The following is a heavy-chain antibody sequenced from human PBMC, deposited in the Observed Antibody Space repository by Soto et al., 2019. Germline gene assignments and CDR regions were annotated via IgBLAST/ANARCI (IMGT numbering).Heavy chain of an antibody. V-gene: IGHV4-59*01. CDR2: IYYSGST. CDR1: GGSISSYY. D-gene: IGHD6-13*01. CDR3: ARVWGSSSWSPFDY. J-gene: IGHJ4*02. Sequence: SETLSLTCTVSGGSISSYYWSWIRQPPGKGLEWIGYIYYSGSTNYNPSLKSRVTISVDTSKNQFSLKLSSVTAADTAVYYCARVWGSSSWSPFDYWGQGTLVTVSS.